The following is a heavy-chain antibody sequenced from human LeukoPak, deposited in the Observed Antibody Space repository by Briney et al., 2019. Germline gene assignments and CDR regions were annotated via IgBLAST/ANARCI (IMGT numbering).Heavy chain of an antibody. V-gene: IGHV3-48*04. Sequence: QTGGSLRLSCAASGFTFSSYSMNWVRQAPGKGLEWVSYISSSSSTIYYADSVKGRFTISRDNAKNSLYLQMNSLRAEDTAVYYCARVAIAAAGVFDYWGQGTLVTVSS. CDR2: ISSSSSTI. D-gene: IGHD6-13*01. CDR3: ARVAIAAAGVFDY. CDR1: GFTFSSYS. J-gene: IGHJ4*02.